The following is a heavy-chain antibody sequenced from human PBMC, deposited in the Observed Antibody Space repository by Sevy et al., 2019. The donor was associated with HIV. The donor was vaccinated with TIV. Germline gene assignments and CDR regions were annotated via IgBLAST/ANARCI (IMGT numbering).Heavy chain of an antibody. CDR3: AKDRKVLLVVYAIPFDVFDI. V-gene: IGHV3-30*02. CDR1: EFTFSYHG. Sequence: GGSLRLSCAASEFTFSYHGMHWVRQAPGKGLEWVAFIHHDGSNEFYADSVKGPFTISRDNSKNTLSLQMNSLRPEDTAVYYCAKDRKVLLVVYAIPFDVFDIWGQGTMVTVSS. D-gene: IGHD2-8*02. CDR2: IHHDGSNE. J-gene: IGHJ3*02.